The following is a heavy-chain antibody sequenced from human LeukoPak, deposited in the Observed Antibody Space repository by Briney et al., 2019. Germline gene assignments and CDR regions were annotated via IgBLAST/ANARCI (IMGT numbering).Heavy chain of an antibody. Sequence: ASVKVSCKASGYTFNTYGTTWVRPAPGQGLEWMGWISAYNGNTKYAQNFEGRVTMTTDTSTSTAHMELRSLRSGDTAVYYCARDAGRRFGSGSLFENYYYMDVRGNGTTVTISS. CDR1: GYTFNTYG. V-gene: IGHV1-18*01. D-gene: IGHD3-10*01. J-gene: IGHJ6*03. CDR2: ISAYNGNT. CDR3: ARDAGRRFGSGSLFENYYYMDV.